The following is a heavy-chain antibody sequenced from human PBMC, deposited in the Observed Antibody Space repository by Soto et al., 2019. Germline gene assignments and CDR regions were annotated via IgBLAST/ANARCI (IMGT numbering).Heavy chain of an antibody. D-gene: IGHD2-2*02. Sequence: SETLSLTCTVSGGSISSTSYYWGWVRQPPGKGLEWIGAIYTSGSTYYNPSLKSRITISVDTSKNQFSLKLSSVTATDTAVYYCARHVHGYCSSPSCHTDYWGQGTLVTVSS. J-gene: IGHJ4*02. CDR1: GGSISSTSYY. CDR2: IYTSGST. V-gene: IGHV4-39*01. CDR3: ARHVHGYCSSPSCHTDY.